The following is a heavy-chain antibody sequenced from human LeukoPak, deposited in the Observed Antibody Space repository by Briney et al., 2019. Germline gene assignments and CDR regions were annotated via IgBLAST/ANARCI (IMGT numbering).Heavy chain of an antibody. CDR2: IYYSGST. J-gene: IGHJ4*02. D-gene: IGHD1-1*01. CDR1: GGGSISSHY. Sequence: SETLSLTCTVSGGGSISSHYWSWIRQPPGKGLEWIGHIYYSGSTSYSPSLESRVTISVDTSNSQFSLRLRSVTAADTAVYYCARLVERGFDYWGQGTLVTVSS. CDR3: ARLVERGFDY. V-gene: IGHV4-59*08.